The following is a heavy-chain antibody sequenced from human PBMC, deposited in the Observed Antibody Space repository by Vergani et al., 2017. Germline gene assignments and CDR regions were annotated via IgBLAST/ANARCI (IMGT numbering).Heavy chain of an antibody. CDR1: GFMFNNYN. CDR3: ATSGTIHIVVAASDNEAFDM. Sequence: EVQLVESGGGLVQPGGSLRLSCAASGFMFNNYNLNWVRQVPGKGLEWVSTISTRSSYTHYADSVRGRFTISRDDAQNSLYLQMNSLRAEDAAVYYCATSGTIHIVVAASDNEAFDMWGQGTVVTVSS. CDR2: ISTRSSYT. V-gene: IGHV3-21*01. J-gene: IGHJ3*02. D-gene: IGHD2-15*01.